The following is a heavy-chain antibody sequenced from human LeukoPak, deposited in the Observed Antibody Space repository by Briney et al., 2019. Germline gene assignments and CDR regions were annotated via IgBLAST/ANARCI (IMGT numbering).Heavy chain of an antibody. CDR3: ARLGAGPTYYDFWSGYSSFYFDY. CDR1: GGSISSYY. J-gene: IGHJ4*02. Sequence: NPSETLSLTCTVSGGSISSYYWSWIRQPPGKGLEWIGYIYYSGSTNYNPSLKSRVTISIDTSKNQFSLKLSSVTAADTAVYYCARLGAGPTYYDFWSGYSSFYFDYWGQGTLVTVSS. V-gene: IGHV4-59*08. CDR2: IYYSGST. D-gene: IGHD3-3*01.